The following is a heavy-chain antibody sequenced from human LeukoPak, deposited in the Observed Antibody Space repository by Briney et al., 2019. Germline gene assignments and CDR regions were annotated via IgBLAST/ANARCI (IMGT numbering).Heavy chain of an antibody. CDR2: IYHSGST. V-gene: IGHV4-38-2*02. Sequence: SETLSLTCTVSGYSISSGYYWGWIRQPPGKGLEWIGSIYHSGSTNYNPSLKSRVTISVDTSKNQFSLKLSSVTAADTAVYYCALARVVPAASALSWYNWFDPWGQGTLVTVSS. J-gene: IGHJ5*02. CDR1: GYSISSGYY. CDR3: ALARVVPAASALSWYNWFDP. D-gene: IGHD2-2*01.